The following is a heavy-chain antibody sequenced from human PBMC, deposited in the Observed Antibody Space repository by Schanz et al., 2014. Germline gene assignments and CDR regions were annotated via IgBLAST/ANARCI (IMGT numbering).Heavy chain of an antibody. CDR3: AKDLLYGAPMPLNHLDY. D-gene: IGHD2-2*01. J-gene: IGHJ4*02. CDR2: LSGSGGST. Sequence: EVQLLESGGGLVQPGGSLRLSCAASGFTFSSYAMSWVRQAPGKGLEWVSALSGSGGSTYYADSVKGRFTMSRDNSKNTLYLQMNSLRAEDTAVYYCAKDLLYGAPMPLNHLDYWGQGTLXTVSS. CDR1: GFTFSSYA. V-gene: IGHV3-23*01.